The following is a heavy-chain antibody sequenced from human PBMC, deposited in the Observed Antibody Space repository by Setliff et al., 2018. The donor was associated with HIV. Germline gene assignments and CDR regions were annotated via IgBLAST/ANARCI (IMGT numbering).Heavy chain of an antibody. CDR1: GASVSSGGHY. CDR3: ARVFPPTRGATTNTPPGVFDI. CDR2: IYYSENT. V-gene: IGHV4-31*03. J-gene: IGHJ3*02. Sequence: SETLSLTCTVSGASVSSGGHYWSWIRQHPEKGLEWIGYIYYSENTYYNPSLKSRVSISVDTSKNQFSLKLRSVTAADTAVYYCARVFPPTRGATTNTPPGVFDIWGQGTMVTVSS. D-gene: IGHD1-1*01.